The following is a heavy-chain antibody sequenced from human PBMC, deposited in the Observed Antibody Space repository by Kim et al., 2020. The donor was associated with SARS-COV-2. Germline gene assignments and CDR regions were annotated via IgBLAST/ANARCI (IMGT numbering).Heavy chain of an antibody. Sequence: GGSLRLSCAASGFTFSSYAMTWVRQAPGKGLEWVSSISGSGGSTYYADSVKGRFTISRDNSKNTLYLQMNSLRVEDTAVYYCAKLMVRASYDYWGQGTLVTVSS. D-gene: IGHD3-10*01. J-gene: IGHJ4*02. CDR2: ISGSGGST. CDR1: GFTFSSYA. V-gene: IGHV3-23*01. CDR3: AKLMVRASYDY.